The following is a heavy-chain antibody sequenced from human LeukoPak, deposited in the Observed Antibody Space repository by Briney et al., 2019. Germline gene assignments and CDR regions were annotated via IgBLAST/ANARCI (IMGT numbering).Heavy chain of an antibody. J-gene: IGHJ4*02. D-gene: IGHD3-10*01. CDR2: ISYDGSNK. CDR1: GFTFSSYG. V-gene: IGHV3-30*18. Sequence: PGGSLRLSCAASGFTFSSYGMHWVRQAPGKGLEWVAVISYDGSNKYYGDSVKGRFTISRDNSKNTLYLQMNSLRAEDTAVYYCAKDPEWFRELSVSFDYWGQGTLVTVSS. CDR3: AKDPEWFRELSVSFDY.